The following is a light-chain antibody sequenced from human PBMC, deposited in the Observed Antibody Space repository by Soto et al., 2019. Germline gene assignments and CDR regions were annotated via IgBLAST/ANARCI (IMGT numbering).Light chain of an antibody. CDR1: QSVSSN. Sequence: EIVVTQSPATLSVSPGERATLSCRASQSVSSNLAWYQQKPGQAPRLLIYGASTRATGIPARFSGSGSGTEFTLTISSLQSEDFAVYDCQQYNNWRTFGQGTKVEIK. J-gene: IGKJ1*01. V-gene: IGKV3-15*01. CDR3: QQYNNWRT. CDR2: GAS.